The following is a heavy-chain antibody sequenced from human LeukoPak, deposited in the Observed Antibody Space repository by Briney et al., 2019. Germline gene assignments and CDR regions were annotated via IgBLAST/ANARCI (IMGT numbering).Heavy chain of an antibody. CDR3: ARDLVGYCSSTSCQSYYYYYMDV. CDR1: GGSISSGSYY. D-gene: IGHD2-2*01. V-gene: IGHV4-61*02. J-gene: IGHJ6*03. CDR2: IYTSGST. Sequence: PSQTLSLTCTVSGGSISSGSYYWSWIRQPAGKGLEWIRRIYTSGSTNYNPSLKSRVTISVDTSKNQFSLKLSSVTAADTAVYYCARDLVGYCSSTSCQSYYYYYMDVWGKGTTVTVSS.